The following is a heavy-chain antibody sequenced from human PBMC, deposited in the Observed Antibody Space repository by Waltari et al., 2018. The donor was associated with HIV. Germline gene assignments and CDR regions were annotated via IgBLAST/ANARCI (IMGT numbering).Heavy chain of an antibody. D-gene: IGHD3-10*01. CDR3: ARGRGDGYNPFDY. CDR1: GLPLSADY. CDR2: ISSSGNTI. J-gene: IGHJ4*02. Sequence: QVQLVESGGGLVKPGRSLRLSCAASGLPLSADYMRWIRQAPGKGLEWVSNISSSGNTIYYAVSVKGRFTISRDNAKNSLYLQMNSLRAEDTAVYYCARGRGDGYNPFDYWGQGTLVTVSS. V-gene: IGHV3-11*01.